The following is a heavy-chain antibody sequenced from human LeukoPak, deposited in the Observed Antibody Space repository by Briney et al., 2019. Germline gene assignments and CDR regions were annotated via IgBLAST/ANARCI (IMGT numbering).Heavy chain of an antibody. J-gene: IGHJ3*02. CDR1: GYTFTSYY. Sequence: ASVKVSCKASGYTFTSYYMHGVRQAPGQGLEWMGWISGNNGNTDYVKKFQGRVTMTTDTSTSTAYMELRSLKSDDTAVYFCARKPPYYDSDGPRWALDIWGQGTMVTVSS. V-gene: IGHV1-18*04. CDR3: ARKPPYYDSDGPRWALDI. D-gene: IGHD3-22*01. CDR2: ISGNNGNT.